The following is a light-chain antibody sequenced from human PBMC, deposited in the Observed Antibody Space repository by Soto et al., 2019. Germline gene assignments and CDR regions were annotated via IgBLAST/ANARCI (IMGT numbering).Light chain of an antibody. CDR2: GAS. J-gene: IGKJ1*01. Sequence: EIVLTQSPGTLSLSPGERATLSCRASQSVSSSYLAWYQQKPGQAPRLLIYGASSRATGIPDRFSGSGSGTDFTRTISRLEPEDFAVYYCQQYGSSGTFGQGTKVDNK. V-gene: IGKV3-20*01. CDR3: QQYGSSGT. CDR1: QSVSSSY.